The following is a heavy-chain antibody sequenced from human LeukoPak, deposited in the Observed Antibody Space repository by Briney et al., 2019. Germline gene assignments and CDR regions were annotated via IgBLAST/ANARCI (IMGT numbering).Heavy chain of an antibody. CDR2: IWYDGSDK. CDR3: ASSSGWYLSSDY. D-gene: IGHD6-19*01. V-gene: IGHV3-33*01. Sequence: PGRSLRLSCAAPGFTFRTYGMHWVRQAPGKGLEWVAVIWYDGSDKYHADSVKGRFTISRDNSKNMLYLQMNSLRAEDTAVYYCASSSGWYLSSDYWGQGTLVTVSS. J-gene: IGHJ4*02. CDR1: GFTFRTYG.